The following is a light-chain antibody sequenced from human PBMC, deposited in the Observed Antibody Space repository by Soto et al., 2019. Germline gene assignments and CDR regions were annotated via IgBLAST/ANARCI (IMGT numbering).Light chain of an antibody. CDR3: QQYNSYPRT. Sequence: DIQMTQSPSTLSASVGDRVTITCRASESFSGWLAWYQQKPGKAPKLVMFKASTLESGVPSRFSGSGSGTEFTLSISSLQPDDFAIYYCQQYNSYPRTFGQGTKVEIK. V-gene: IGKV1-5*03. CDR2: KAS. CDR1: ESFSGW. J-gene: IGKJ1*01.